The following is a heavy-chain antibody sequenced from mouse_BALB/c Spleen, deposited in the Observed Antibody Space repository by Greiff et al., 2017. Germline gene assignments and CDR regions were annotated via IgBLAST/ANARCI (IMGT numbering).Heavy chain of an antibody. CDR1: GFTFSDYY. V-gene: IGHV5-4*02. J-gene: IGHJ2*01. CDR2: ISDGGSYT. CDR3: ARDGLRGTFDY. Sequence: EVMLVESGGGLVKPGGSLKLSCAASGFTFSDYYMYWVRQTPEKRLEWVATISDGGSYTYYPDSVKGRFPISRDNAKNNLYLQMSSLKSEDTAMYYCARDGLRGTFDYWGQGTTLTVSS. D-gene: IGHD2-4*01.